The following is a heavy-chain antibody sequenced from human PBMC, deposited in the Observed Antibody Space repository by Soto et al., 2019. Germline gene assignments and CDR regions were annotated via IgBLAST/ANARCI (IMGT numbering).Heavy chain of an antibody. CDR1: GYTFTSYY. CDR2: INAGNGNT. D-gene: IGHD2-21*01. J-gene: IGHJ3*02. Sequence: ASVKVSCKASGYTFTSYYMHWVRQAPGQRLEWMGCINAGNGNTKYSQKFQGRVTITSDTSASTAYMELSSLRSEDTAVYYCARSMGIVDAFDIWGQGTTVTVSS. V-gene: IGHV1-3*01. CDR3: ARSMGIVDAFDI.